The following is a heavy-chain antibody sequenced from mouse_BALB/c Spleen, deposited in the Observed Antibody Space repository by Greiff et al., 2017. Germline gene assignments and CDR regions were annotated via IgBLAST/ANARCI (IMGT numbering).Heavy chain of an antibody. J-gene: IGHJ2*01. Sequence: EVQGVESGGGLVQPGGSLRLSCATSGFTFTDYYMSWVRQPPGKALEWLGFIRNKANGYTTEYSASVKGRFTISRDNSQSILYLQMNTLRAEDSATYYCARANWDPFDYWGLGTTLTVSS. CDR3: ARANWDPFDY. CDR1: GFTFTDYY. V-gene: IGHV7-3*02. D-gene: IGHD4-1*02. CDR2: IRNKANGYTT.